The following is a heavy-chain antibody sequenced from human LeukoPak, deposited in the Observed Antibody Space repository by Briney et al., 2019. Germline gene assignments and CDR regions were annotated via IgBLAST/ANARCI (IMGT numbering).Heavy chain of an antibody. CDR3: ARGRWNHYYYYYGDV. Sequence: SESLSLTCAVYAASFSSYYWSWIRQPPGKGLEWIGEINHSGSTNYNPSFKSRVTISVDTSKNQFSLKLSYVTAGETAVYYCARGRWNHYYYYYGDVWGKGTTVTVSS. D-gene: IGHD1-1*01. J-gene: IGHJ6*03. CDR2: INHSGST. V-gene: IGHV4-34*01. CDR1: AASFSSYY.